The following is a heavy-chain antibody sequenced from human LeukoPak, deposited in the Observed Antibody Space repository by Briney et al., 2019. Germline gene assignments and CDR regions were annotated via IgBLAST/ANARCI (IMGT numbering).Heavy chain of an antibody. CDR1: GYTFTGYY. CDR2: INPNSGGT. J-gene: IGHJ5*02. Sequence: ASVNVSCKASGYTFTGYYMHWVRQAPGQGLEWMGWINPNSGGTNYAQKFQGWVTMTRDASISTAYMELSRLRSDDTAVYYCARGGSGWYQGWFDPWGQGTLVTVSS. D-gene: IGHD6-19*01. CDR3: ARGGSGWYQGWFDP. V-gene: IGHV1-2*04.